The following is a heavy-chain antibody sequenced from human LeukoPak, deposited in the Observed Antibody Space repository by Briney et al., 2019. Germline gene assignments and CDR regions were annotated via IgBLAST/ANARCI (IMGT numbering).Heavy chain of an antibody. V-gene: IGHV3-7*03. D-gene: IGHD3-16*01. CDR3: ARGGGLDV. Sequence: GGSLRLSCAASGFTFSSYAMSWVRQAPGKGLEWVASINHNGNVNYYVDSVKGRFTISKDNAKNSLYLQMSNLRAEDTAVYFCARGGGLDVWGQGATVTVSS. J-gene: IGHJ6*02. CDR1: GFTFSSYA. CDR2: INHNGNVN.